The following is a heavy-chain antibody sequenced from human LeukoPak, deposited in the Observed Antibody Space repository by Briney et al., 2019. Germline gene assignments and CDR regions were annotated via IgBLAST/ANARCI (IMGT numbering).Heavy chain of an antibody. D-gene: IGHD2-2*01. V-gene: IGHV1-18*01. J-gene: IGHJ5*02. CDR2: ISAYNGNT. CDR1: GYTFSSYG. Sequence: ASVKASCKASGYTFSSYGISWVRQAPGQGLEWMGWISAYNGNTNYAQMVQGRVTMTTDTSTSTAYMEVRSLRSDDTAMYYCARDVGDIVTIPAAISVPWGQGTLATVSS. CDR3: ARDVGDIVTIPAAISVP.